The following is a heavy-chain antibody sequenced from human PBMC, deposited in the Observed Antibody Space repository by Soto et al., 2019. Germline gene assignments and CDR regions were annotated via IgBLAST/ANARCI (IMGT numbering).Heavy chain of an antibody. D-gene: IGHD6-13*01. J-gene: IGHJ5*02. CDR3: ARDIEARSWYSRWFDP. V-gene: IGHV1-69*01. CDR2: IIPIFGTA. CDR1: GGSFSSYA. Sequence: QVQLVQSGAEVKKPGTSVKVSCKASGGSFSSYAISWVRQAPGQGLEWMGGIIPIFGTANYAQKFQGRVTITADESTSTAYMELSSLRSEDTAVYYCARDIEARSWYSRWFDPWGQGTLVTVSS.